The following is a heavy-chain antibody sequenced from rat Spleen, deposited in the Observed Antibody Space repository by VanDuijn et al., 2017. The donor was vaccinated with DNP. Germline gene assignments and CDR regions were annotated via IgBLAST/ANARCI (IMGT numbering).Heavy chain of an antibody. Sequence: EVQLVESGGGLVQPGRSLKLSCAASGFTFSDFYMAWVRQAPAKGLEWVAYIGSPAYAPYYTDSVKGRFAISRDNAKSTLYLQMNSLRSEDMATYYCVRWNSGHFDYWGQGTSVTVSS. CDR1: GFTFSDFY. D-gene: IGHD4-3*01. J-gene: IGHJ4*01. CDR3: VRWNSGHFDY. V-gene: IGHV5-22*01. CDR2: IGSPAYAP.